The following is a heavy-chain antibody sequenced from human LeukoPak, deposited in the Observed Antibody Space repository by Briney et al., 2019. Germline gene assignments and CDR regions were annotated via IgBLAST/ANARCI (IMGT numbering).Heavy chain of an antibody. J-gene: IGHJ6*03. V-gene: IGHV4-39*01. CDR1: GGSISSSNYY. CDR2: ISYSGTT. Sequence: TPSETLSLTCTVSGGSISSSNYYWGWIHQPPGKGLEWIGSISYSGTTYYNPSLKSRVTTFVDTSKNQFSLKLSSVTAADTAVYYCASKQWVYYYMDVWGKGTTVTVSS. CDR3: ASKQWVYYYMDV. D-gene: IGHD1-26*01.